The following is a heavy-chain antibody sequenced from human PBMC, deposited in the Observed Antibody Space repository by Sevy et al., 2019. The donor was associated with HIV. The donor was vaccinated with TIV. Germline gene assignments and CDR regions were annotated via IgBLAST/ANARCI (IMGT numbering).Heavy chain of an antibody. CDR1: GFTFRDYS. CDR3: TRVDYYDTSGSHY. CDR2: ISSASSHK. V-gene: IGHV3-21*01. Sequence: GGSLRLSCEASGFTFRDYSMNWVRQAPGKGLEWVSSISSASSHKKYGDSVKGRFTISRDNAKNSLYLQLNSLRAEDTAVYYCTRVDYYDTSGSHYWGQGTLVTVSS. J-gene: IGHJ4*02. D-gene: IGHD3-22*01.